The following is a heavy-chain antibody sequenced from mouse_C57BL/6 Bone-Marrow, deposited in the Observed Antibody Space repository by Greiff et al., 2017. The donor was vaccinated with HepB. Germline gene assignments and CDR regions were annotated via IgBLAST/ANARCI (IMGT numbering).Heavy chain of an antibody. CDR3: ARQWVTTVVEFDY. D-gene: IGHD1-1*01. J-gene: IGHJ2*01. CDR1: GYAFSSYW. CDR2: IYPGDGDT. Sequence: QVQLKESGAELVKPGASVKISCKASGYAFSSYWMNWVKQRPGKGLEWIGQIYPGDGDTNYNEKFKGKATLTADKSSSTAYMQLSSLTSEDSAVYFCARQWVTTVVEFDYWGQGTTLTVSS. V-gene: IGHV1-80*01.